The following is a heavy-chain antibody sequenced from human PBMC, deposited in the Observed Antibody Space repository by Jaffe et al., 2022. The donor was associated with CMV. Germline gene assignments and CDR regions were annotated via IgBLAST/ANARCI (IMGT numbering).Heavy chain of an antibody. D-gene: IGHD6-19*01. CDR1: GYTFTSYA. Sequence: QVQLVQSGAEVKKPGASVKVSCKASGYTFTSYAMHWVRQAPGQRLEWMGWINAGNGNTKYSQKFQGRVTITRDTSASTAYMELSSLRSEDTAVYYCAREGLGYSSGWYAFDIWGQGTMVTVSS. CDR2: INAGNGNT. J-gene: IGHJ3*02. CDR3: AREGLGYSSGWYAFDI. V-gene: IGHV1-3*01.